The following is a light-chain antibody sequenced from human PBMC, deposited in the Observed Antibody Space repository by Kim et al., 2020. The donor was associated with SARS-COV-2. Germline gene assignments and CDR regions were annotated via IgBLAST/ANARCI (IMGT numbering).Light chain of an antibody. CDR2: DTF. CDR3: QQYYIWPRT. V-gene: IGKV3-15*01. J-gene: IGKJ1*01. CDR1: PTVSGN. Sequence: VLPGDRAALPCRARPTVSGNLAWHQQKTGQAPPLLIYDTFTRATGIPDRFSGSGSGTEFTLTISSLQSEDFGIYYCQQYYIWPRTFGQGTKVDIK.